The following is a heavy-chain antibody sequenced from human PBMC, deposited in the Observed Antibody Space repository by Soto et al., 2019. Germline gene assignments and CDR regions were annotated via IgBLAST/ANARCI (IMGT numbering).Heavy chain of an antibody. V-gene: IGHV4-34*01. Sequence: SETPSLTCAVYGGSFSGYYWSWIRQPPGKGLEWIGEINHSGSTNYNPSLKSRVTISVDTSKNQFSLKLSSVTAADTAVYYCARASLKYYDFWSGDAFDIWGQGTMVTVSS. J-gene: IGHJ3*02. CDR1: GGSFSGYY. CDR3: ARASLKYYDFWSGDAFDI. D-gene: IGHD3-3*01. CDR2: INHSGST.